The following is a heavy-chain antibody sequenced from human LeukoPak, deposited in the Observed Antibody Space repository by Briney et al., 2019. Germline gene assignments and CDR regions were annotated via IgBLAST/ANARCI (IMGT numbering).Heavy chain of an antibody. CDR2: IYYSGST. CDR3: ARRIAAAGTGNWFDP. Sequence: SETLSLTCTVSGDSISSYYWSWIRQPPGKGLEWIGYIYYSGSTNYNPSLKSRVTISVDTSKNQFSLKLSSVTAADTAVYYCARRIAAAGTGNWFDPWGQGTLVTVSS. CDR1: GDSISSYY. V-gene: IGHV4-59*01. D-gene: IGHD6-13*01. J-gene: IGHJ5*02.